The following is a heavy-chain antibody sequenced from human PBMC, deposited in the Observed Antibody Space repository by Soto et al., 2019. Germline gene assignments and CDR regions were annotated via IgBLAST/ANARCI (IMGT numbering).Heavy chain of an antibody. J-gene: IGHJ4*02. CDR3: AKRGGVVGGSEHPFFEY. D-gene: IGHD2-15*01. Sequence: QVQLVESGGGGVQLGKSLRLSCAAPGFIFSNYGLHWVGRAPGKGLDGVALISFDGKNRNYADSVKGRFTIYRDNPKNTLYLEMNSLRPEDTAFYYCAKRGGVVGGSEHPFFEYWGQGTLVTVSS. CDR2: ISFDGKNR. CDR1: GFIFSNYG. V-gene: IGHV3-30*18.